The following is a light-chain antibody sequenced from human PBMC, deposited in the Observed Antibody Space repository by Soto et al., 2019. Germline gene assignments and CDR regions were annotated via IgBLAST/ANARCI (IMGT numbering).Light chain of an antibody. CDR3: QQYGSHRT. CDR1: ERISDY. Sequence: DIQMTQSPSTLSASVRDKVTITCRASERISDYLAWYQQKPGKAPKLLIYKASSLESGVPSRFSGSGSGTEFTLTISSLHPDDFATYYCQQYGSHRTFGQGTKVDIK. V-gene: IGKV1-5*03. J-gene: IGKJ1*01. CDR2: KAS.